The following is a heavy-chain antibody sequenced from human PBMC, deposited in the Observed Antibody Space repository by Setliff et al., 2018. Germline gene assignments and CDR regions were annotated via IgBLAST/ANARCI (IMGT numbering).Heavy chain of an antibody. CDR1: GFTFDDYA. D-gene: IGHD2-15*01. Sequence: PGGSLRLSCAASGFTFDDYAMHWVRQAPGKGLEWVAVISYDGTITHYVDSVKGRFSISRDNSQNTLYLQMNSLSPEDTALYYCASSSGGNYEAYFDYWGQGTLVTVSS. CDR2: ISYDGTIT. V-gene: IGHV3-30*03. CDR3: ASSSGGNYEAYFDY. J-gene: IGHJ4*02.